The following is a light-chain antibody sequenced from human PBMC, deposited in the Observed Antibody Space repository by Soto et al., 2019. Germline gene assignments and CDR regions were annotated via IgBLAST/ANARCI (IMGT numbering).Light chain of an antibody. V-gene: IGKV3-15*01. CDR3: QHYSNWPPT. Sequence: EVVMTQSPATLSVSPGERATLSCMASQNVHSNIAWYQQKPGQAPSLLISYASTRATGIPARFSGSGSGTEFTLTISSLQSEDFGVYYCQHYSNWPPTFGPGTKVEIK. CDR2: YAS. J-gene: IGKJ3*01. CDR1: QNVHSN.